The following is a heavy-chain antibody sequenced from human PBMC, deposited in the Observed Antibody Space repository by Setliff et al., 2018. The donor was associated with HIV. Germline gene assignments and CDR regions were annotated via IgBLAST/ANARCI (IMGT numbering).Heavy chain of an antibody. J-gene: IGHJ4*02. V-gene: IGHV3-43*01. D-gene: IGHD3-10*01. CDR1: GFSFSSYS. CDR2: INTATVTTT. CDR3: AKDTQTGYYDY. Sequence: GSLRLSCAASGFSFSSYSMNWVRQAPGKGLEWIAYINTATVTTTVYYADSVQGRFTISRDNSKNSLYLEMSSLTNEDTAFYYCAKDTQTGYYDYWGQGTLVTVSS.